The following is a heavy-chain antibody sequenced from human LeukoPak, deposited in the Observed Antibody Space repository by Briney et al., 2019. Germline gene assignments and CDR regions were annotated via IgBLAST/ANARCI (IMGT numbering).Heavy chain of an antibody. Sequence: SQTLSLTCAISGDSVSTRSAAWNWFRQSPLRGLEWLGRTYYKSRWYNDYAVPVKSRININPDTSRNQFSLQLNSVTPEDTAVYYCARVARSDTSGTYADNWFDPWGQGILVTVSS. CDR1: GDSVSTRSAA. CDR3: ARVARSDTSGTYADNWFDP. J-gene: IGHJ5*02. D-gene: IGHD1-26*01. CDR2: TYYKSRWYN. V-gene: IGHV6-1*01.